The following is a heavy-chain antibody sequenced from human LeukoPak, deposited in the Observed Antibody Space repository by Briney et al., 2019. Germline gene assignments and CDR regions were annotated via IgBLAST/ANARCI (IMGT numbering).Heavy chain of an antibody. J-gene: IGHJ4*02. CDR1: GFTFTTYG. CDR3: GVNSDY. V-gene: IGHV3-53*01. CDR2: ICSGGIT. Sequence: GGSLRLSCATSGFTFTTYGMIWVRQAPGKGLEWVSVICSGGITYYADSVKGRFTISRDNSKNTMYLQMNSLRAEDTAVYYCGVNSDYWGQGTLVTVSS. D-gene: IGHD4-23*01.